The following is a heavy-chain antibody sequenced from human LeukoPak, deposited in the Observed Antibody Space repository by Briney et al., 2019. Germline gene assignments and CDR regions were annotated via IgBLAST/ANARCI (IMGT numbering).Heavy chain of an antibody. V-gene: IGHV1-69*13. CDR2: IIPIFGTA. D-gene: IGHD3-16*01. CDR1: GGTFSSYA. J-gene: IGHJ6*02. CDR3: ARVPRLGGPANGMDV. Sequence: GASVKVSCKASGGTFSSYAISWVRQAPGQGLEWMGGIIPIFGTANYAQRFQGRVTITADESTSTAYVELSSLRSEDTAVYYCARVPRLGGPANGMDVWGQGTTVTVSS.